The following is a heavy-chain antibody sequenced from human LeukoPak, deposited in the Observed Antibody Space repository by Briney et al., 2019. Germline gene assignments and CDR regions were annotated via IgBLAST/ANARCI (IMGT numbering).Heavy chain of an antibody. CDR3: ATLTAEGLYCTNGVCLYFDY. D-gene: IGHD2-8*01. J-gene: IGHJ4*02. Sequence: GASVKVSCKVSGYTPTELSMHWVRQAPGKRLEWMGGFDPENGETINAQKFQGRVTMTEDTSTDTAYMELSSLRSEDTAVYYCATLTAEGLYCTNGVCLYFDYWGQETLVTVSS. CDR2: FDPENGET. CDR1: GYTPTELS. V-gene: IGHV1-24*01.